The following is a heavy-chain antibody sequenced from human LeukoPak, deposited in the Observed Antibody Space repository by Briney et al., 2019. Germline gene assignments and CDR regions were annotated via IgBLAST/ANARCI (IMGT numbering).Heavy chain of an antibody. CDR1: GGSIGSYY. J-gene: IGHJ6*03. CDR2: IYTSGST. CDR3: ARDYYDSSGYYGRGGYYCMDV. Sequence: SEALSLTCTVSGGSIGSYYWSWIRQPAGKGLDWIGRIYTSGSTNYNPSLKSRVTISVDKSQNQFSLKLSSVTAADTAVYYCARDYYDSSGYYGRGGYYCMDVWGKGTTVTVSS. D-gene: IGHD3-22*01. V-gene: IGHV4-4*07.